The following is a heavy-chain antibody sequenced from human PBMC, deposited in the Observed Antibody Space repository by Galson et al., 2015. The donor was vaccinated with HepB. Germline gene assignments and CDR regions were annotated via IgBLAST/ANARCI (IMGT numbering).Heavy chain of an antibody. Sequence: SLRLSCAASGFTFSSYGMHLVRQAPGKGLEWVAVISYDGSNKYYADSVKGRFTISRDNSKNTLYLQMNSLRAEDTAVYYCAEDLNRFGGGRSSFDYWGQGTLVTVSS. J-gene: IGHJ4*02. CDR2: ISYDGSNK. CDR3: AEDLNRFGGGRSSFDY. D-gene: IGHD2-15*01. V-gene: IGHV3-30*18. CDR1: GFTFSSYG.